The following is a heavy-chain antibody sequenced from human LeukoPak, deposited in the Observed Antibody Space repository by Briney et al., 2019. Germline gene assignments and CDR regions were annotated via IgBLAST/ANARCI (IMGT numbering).Heavy chain of an antibody. V-gene: IGHV1-2*06. CDR3: FLTGYSPFDY. D-gene: IGHD3-9*01. J-gene: IGHJ4*02. CDR1: GGTFSSYA. Sequence: GASVKVSCKASGGTFSSYAISWVRQAPGQGLEWMGRINPNSGGTNYAQKFQGRVTMTRGTSISTAYMELSRLRSDDTAVYYCFLTGYSPFDYWGQGTLVTVSS. CDR2: INPNSGGT.